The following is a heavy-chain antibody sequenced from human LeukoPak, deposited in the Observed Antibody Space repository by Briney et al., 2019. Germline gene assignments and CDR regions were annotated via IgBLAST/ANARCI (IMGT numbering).Heavy chain of an antibody. D-gene: IGHD3-22*01. CDR2: IYYTGST. Sequence: SETLSLTCTVSGGSIGSYYWSWIRQPPGQGLEWIGYIYYTGSTNYNLSLKSRVTISVDTSKNQFSLKLSSVTAADTAVYFCAGGGDSGGYYYPMFDYWGQGTLVTVSS. CDR3: AGGGDSGGYYYPMFDY. J-gene: IGHJ4*02. CDR1: GGSIGSYY. V-gene: IGHV4-59*01.